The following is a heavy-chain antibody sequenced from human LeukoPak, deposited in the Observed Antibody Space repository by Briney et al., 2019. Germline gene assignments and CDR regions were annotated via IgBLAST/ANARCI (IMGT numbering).Heavy chain of an antibody. Sequence: PSETLSLTCTVSGASISRHYWSWIRQPPGKGLEWIGYINYRGNTEYSPSLRSRVTISADTSKNQVSLRLTSVTAADTAVYYCARTAAGSSGNYWGQGTLVTVSS. CDR2: INYRGNT. J-gene: IGHJ4*02. D-gene: IGHD6-6*01. CDR1: GASISRHY. V-gene: IGHV4-59*08. CDR3: ARTAAGSSGNY.